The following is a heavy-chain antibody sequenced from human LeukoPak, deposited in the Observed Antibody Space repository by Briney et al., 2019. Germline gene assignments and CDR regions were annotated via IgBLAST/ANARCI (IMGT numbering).Heavy chain of an antibody. CDR2: IKQDGSEK. CDR3: ARDNGVVHGVYYMDV. CDR1: GFTFSNYW. Sequence: AGGSLRLSCAASGFTFSNYWMTWVRQAPGKGLEWVADIKQDGSEKLNVKSVRGRFTISRDNSKMSLFLQMNSLRAEDTAVYYCARDNGVVHGVYYMDVWGKGTTVTVS. J-gene: IGHJ6*03. D-gene: IGHD3-3*01. V-gene: IGHV3-7*01.